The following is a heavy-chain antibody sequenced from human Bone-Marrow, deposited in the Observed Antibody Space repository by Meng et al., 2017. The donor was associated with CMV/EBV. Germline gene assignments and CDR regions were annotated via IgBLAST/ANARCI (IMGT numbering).Heavy chain of an antibody. CDR3: ARGGGYCSGTSCYTDY. V-gene: IGHV4-34*01. J-gene: IGHJ4*02. CDR2: IDHSGST. D-gene: IGHD2-2*02. Sequence: SETLSLTCAVYGGSFSGYYWTWIRQPPRKGLEWIGEIDHSGSTNYNPSLKSRVTISVDTSKSQFSLRLSSVTAADTAIYYCARGGGYCSGTSCYTDYWGQGMLVTVSS. CDR1: GGSFSGYY.